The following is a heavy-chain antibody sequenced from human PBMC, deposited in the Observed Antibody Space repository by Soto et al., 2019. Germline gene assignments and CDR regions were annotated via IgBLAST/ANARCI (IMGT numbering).Heavy chain of an antibody. J-gene: IGHJ5*01. CDR1: GVSMHNSHSF. CDR2: VYYSGGA. Sequence: SETLSLTCTVSGVSMHNSHSFWGWIRQPPGKGLEFIGNVYYSGGAHYNPSLKSRVAISVDTANNQVSLKMSSVTAADTAVYYCGRVVEGATRHTDFDSWGQGTLVTVSS. V-gene: IGHV4-39*01. CDR3: GRVVEGATRHTDFDS. D-gene: IGHD2-21*01.